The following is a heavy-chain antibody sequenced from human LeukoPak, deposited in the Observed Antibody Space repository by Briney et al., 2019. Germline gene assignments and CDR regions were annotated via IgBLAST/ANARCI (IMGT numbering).Heavy chain of an antibody. CDR2: ISTRSDYI. V-gene: IGHV3-21*01. J-gene: IGHJ4*02. CDR1: GFTFSSYS. Sequence: GGSLRLSCAASGFTFSSYSMDWVRQAPGKGLEWVSSISTRSDYIYYADSVKGRFTISRDNAKNSLYLQMNSLRAEDTAVYYCARERPRPDYWGQGTLVTVSS. CDR3: ARERPRPDY.